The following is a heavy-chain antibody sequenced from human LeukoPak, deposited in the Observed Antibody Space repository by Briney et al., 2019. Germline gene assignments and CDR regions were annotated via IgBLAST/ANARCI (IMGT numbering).Heavy chain of an antibody. Sequence: GGSLRLSCTVSGFNFNDFAMHWVRQVPGKGLEWVSGISWNSGSIGYADSVKGRFTTSRDNAKNSLYLQMNSLRAEDTAFYYCAINGGGDSGYGNFDYWGQGTLVTVSS. V-gene: IGHV3-9*01. D-gene: IGHD5-12*01. J-gene: IGHJ4*02. CDR1: GFNFNDFA. CDR2: ISWNSGSI. CDR3: AINGGGDSGYGNFDY.